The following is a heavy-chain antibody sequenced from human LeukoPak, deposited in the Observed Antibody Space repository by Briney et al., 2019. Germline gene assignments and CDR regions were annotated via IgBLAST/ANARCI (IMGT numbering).Heavy chain of an antibody. CDR2: IIPTLGIA. J-gene: IGHJ6*02. D-gene: IGHD3-16*01. Sequence: SVKVSCKASGGTFSSYAISWVRQAPGQGLEWMGRIIPTLGIANYAQKFQGRVTITADKSTSTAYMELSSLRSEDTAVYYCSSAGGYYYGMDVWGQGTTVTVSS. V-gene: IGHV1-69*04. CDR1: GGTFSSYA. CDR3: SSAGGYYYGMDV.